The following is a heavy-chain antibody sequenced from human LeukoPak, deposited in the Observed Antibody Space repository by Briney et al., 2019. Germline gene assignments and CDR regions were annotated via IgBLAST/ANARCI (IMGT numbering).Heavy chain of an antibody. Sequence: SETLSLTCTVSGGSISSGDYYWSWIRQPPGKGLEWIGYIYYSGSTYYNPSLKSRLTISVDTSKNHLSLKLSSVTAADTAVYYCARGSGAALYYYCGMDVWGKGTTVTVSS. V-gene: IGHV4-30-4*01. J-gene: IGHJ6*04. CDR1: GGSISSGDYY. CDR3: ARGSGAALYYYCGMDV. CDR2: IYYSGST. D-gene: IGHD1-26*01.